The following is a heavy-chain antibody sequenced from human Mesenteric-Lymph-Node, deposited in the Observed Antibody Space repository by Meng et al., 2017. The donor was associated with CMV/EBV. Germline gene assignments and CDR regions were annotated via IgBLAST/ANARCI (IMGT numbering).Heavy chain of an antibody. CDR1: GFTFRSYW. J-gene: IGHJ6*02. CDR2: INSDGSYA. V-gene: IGHV3-74*01. Sequence: GESLKISCAASGFTFRSYWMYWVRQAPGKGLVWVSRINSDGSYANYADSVKGRFTISRDNAKNTLYLQMNSLRAEDTAVYYCARARYSGSYGYYYGMDVWGQGTTVTVSS. CDR3: ARARYSGSYGYYYGMDV. D-gene: IGHD1-26*01.